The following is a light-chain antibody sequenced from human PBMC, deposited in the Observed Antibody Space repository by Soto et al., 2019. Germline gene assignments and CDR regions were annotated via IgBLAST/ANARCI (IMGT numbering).Light chain of an antibody. CDR3: QQYYDWPEYT. CDR1: QSVGSN. V-gene: IGKV3-15*01. J-gene: IGKJ2*01. Sequence: ETVMTQSPATLSVSPEESATLSCRASQSVGSNLAWYQQKPGQAPSLLIYRASTRATGIPARFSGRGSGTEFTLTISSLQSEDFAVYYCQQYYDWPEYTFGQGSKLEIK. CDR2: RAS.